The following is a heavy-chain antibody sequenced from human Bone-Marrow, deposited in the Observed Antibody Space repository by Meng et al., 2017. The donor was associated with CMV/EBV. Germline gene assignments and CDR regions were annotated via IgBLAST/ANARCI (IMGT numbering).Heavy chain of an antibody. CDR3: ALRKWLPRRKYNWFDP. Sequence: GSLRLSCAVYGGSFSGYYWSWIRQPPGKGLEWIGEINHSGSTNYNPSLKSRVTISVDTSKNQFSLKLSSVTAADTAVYYCALRKWLPRRKYNWFDPWGQGTLVTFSS. J-gene: IGHJ5*02. CDR1: GGSFSGYY. V-gene: IGHV4-34*01. D-gene: IGHD3-22*01. CDR2: INHSGST.